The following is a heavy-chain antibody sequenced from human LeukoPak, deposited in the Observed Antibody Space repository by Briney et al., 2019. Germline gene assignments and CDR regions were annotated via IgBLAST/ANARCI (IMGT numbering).Heavy chain of an antibody. CDR1: GYTFTSYG. V-gene: IGHV1-18*01. Sequence: ASVKVSCKASGYTFTSYGISWVRQAPGQGLEWMGWISAYNGKTNYAQKLQGRVTMTTDTYMSTAYMELRSLRSDDTVVYYCARNKITIFGVVINPFDYWGQGTLVTVSS. D-gene: IGHD3-3*01. CDR2: ISAYNGKT. J-gene: IGHJ4*02. CDR3: ARNKITIFGVVINPFDY.